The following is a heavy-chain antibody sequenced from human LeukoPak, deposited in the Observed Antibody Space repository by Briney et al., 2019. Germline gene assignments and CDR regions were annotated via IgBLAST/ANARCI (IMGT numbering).Heavy chain of an antibody. Sequence: GESLKISCKGSGYSFTSYWIGWVRQMPGKGLEWMGIVYPGDSDIRYSPSFQGQVTIPADKSISTAYLQWSSLKASDTAMYYCARLEVEMATVYFDYWGQGILVTVSS. J-gene: IGHJ4*02. V-gene: IGHV5-51*01. D-gene: IGHD5-24*01. CDR1: GYSFTSYW. CDR2: VYPGDSDI. CDR3: ARLEVEMATVYFDY.